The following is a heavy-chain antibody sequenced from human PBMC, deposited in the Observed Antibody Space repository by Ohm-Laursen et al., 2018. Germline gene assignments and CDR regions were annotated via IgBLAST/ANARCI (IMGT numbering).Heavy chain of an antibody. J-gene: IGHJ4*02. Sequence: SLRLSCTASGFTFSSYGMSWVRQAPGKRLEWVSADSGSGDSTQHADSVKGRFTISRDNSKNTLYLQMNSLRAEDTAVYYCARRVAYDRGEFDYWGLGTLVTVSS. D-gene: IGHD5-12*01. CDR3: ARRVAYDRGEFDY. V-gene: IGHV3-23*01. CDR2: DSGSGDST. CDR1: GFTFSSYG.